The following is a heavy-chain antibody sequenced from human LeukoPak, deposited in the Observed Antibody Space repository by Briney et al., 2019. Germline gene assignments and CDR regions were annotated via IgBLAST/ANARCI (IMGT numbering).Heavy chain of an antibody. J-gene: IGHJ4*02. D-gene: IGHD5-12*01. CDR3: ARRGLEYSGSAILDY. Sequence: NPGGSLRLSCAASGFTVSSNYMSWIRQAPGKGLEWVSYISSSGSTIYYADSVKGRFTISRDNAKNSLYLQMNSLRAEDTAVYYCARRGLEYSGSAILDYWGQGTLVTVSS. CDR1: GFTVSSNY. CDR2: ISSSGSTI. V-gene: IGHV3-11*01.